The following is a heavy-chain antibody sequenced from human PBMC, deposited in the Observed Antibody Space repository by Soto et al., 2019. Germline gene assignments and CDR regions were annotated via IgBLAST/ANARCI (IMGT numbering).Heavy chain of an antibody. Sequence: ASVKVSCKASGYTFTSYGISWVRQAPGQGLEWMGWISAYNGNTNYAQKLQGRVTMTTDTSTSTAYMELRSLRSDDTAVYYCARDRRGFWSETPVVDWFDPWGQGTLVTVSS. CDR2: ISAYNGNT. V-gene: IGHV1-18*01. J-gene: IGHJ5*02. D-gene: IGHD3-3*01. CDR1: GYTFTSYG. CDR3: ARDRRGFWSETPVVDWFDP.